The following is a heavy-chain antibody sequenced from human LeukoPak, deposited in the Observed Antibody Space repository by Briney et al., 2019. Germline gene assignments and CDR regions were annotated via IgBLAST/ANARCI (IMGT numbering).Heavy chain of an antibody. CDR1: GYDFTSVG. D-gene: IGHD6-19*01. CDR2: ISPYNGNT. CDR3: ARAGPGSGWYFDY. Sequence: GAPVKSSCKASGYDFTSVGITWVRRAPGQRLEWMGWISPYNGNTRYAQKFQGRVAMTTDTSTTTAYMELRGLRFNDTAVYYCARAGPGSGWYFDYWDQGTLATVTS. V-gene: IGHV1-18*01. J-gene: IGHJ4*02.